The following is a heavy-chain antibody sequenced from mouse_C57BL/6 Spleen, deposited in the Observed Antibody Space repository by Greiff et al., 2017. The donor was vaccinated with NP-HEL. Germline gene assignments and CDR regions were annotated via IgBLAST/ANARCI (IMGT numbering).Heavy chain of an antibody. CDR2: IYPGDGDT. CDR1: SSYW. J-gene: IGHJ3*01. D-gene: IGHD3-2*02. V-gene: IGHV1-80*01. CDR3: ARSGAQATFAY. Sequence: SSYWLNWVKQRPGKGLEWIGQIYPGDGDTNYNGKFKGKATLTADKSSSTAYMQLSSLTSEDSAVYFCARSGAQATFAYWGQGTLVTVSA.